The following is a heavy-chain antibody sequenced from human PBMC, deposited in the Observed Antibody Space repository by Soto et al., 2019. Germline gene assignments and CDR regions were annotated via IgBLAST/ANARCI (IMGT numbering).Heavy chain of an antibody. D-gene: IGHD2-15*01. V-gene: IGHV3-21*01. J-gene: IGHJ3*02. CDR2: ISSSSSYI. CDR3: AILVVVAYDAFDI. Sequence: PGGSLRLSCAASGFTFSSYSMNWVRQAPGKGLEWVSSISSSSSYIYYADSVKGRFTISRDNAKNSLYLQMNSLRAEDTAVYYCAILVVVAYDAFDIWGQGTMVTVSS. CDR1: GFTFSSYS.